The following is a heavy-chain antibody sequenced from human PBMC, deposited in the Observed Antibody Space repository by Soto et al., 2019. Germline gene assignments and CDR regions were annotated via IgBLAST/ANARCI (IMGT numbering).Heavy chain of an antibody. Sequence: SVKVSCKXSGGTFSSYAISWVRQAPGQGLEWMGGIIPIFGTANYAQKFQGRVTITADESTSTAYMELSSLRSEDTAVYYCARGAPSSSWPYYYYYGMDVWGQGTTVTVS. CDR1: GGTFSSYA. D-gene: IGHD6-13*01. J-gene: IGHJ6*02. V-gene: IGHV1-69*13. CDR3: ARGAPSSSWPYYYYYGMDV. CDR2: IIPIFGTA.